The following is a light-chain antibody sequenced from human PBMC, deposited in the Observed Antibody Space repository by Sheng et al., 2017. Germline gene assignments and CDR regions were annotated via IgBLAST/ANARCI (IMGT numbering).Light chain of an antibody. V-gene: IGLV2-23*01. Sequence: QSALTQPASVSGSPGQSITISCTGISSDVGSYNRVSWYQQHPGKAPKLLIYEGIKRPSGVSDRFSGSKSGKMASLTISGLQAEDEADYYCCSYAESSTVFGGGTKLDRP. CDR3: CSYAESSTV. J-gene: IGLJ2*01. CDR1: SSDVGSYNR. CDR2: EGI.